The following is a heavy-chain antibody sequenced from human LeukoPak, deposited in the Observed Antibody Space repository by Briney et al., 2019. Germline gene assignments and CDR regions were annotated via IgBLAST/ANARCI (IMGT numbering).Heavy chain of an antibody. CDR1: GGSISSYY. D-gene: IGHD6-13*01. Sequence: PSETLSLTCTVSGGSISSYYWSWLRQPPGKGLEGIGYIYYSGSTNYNPSLKSRVTISVDTSKNQFSLKLSSVTAADTAVYYCARVGEQLALYYMDVWGKGTTVT. V-gene: IGHV4-59*01. CDR3: ARVGEQLALYYMDV. J-gene: IGHJ6*03. CDR2: IYYSGST.